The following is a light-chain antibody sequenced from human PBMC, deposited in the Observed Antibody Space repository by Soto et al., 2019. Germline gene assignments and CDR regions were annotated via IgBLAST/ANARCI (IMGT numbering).Light chain of an antibody. CDR2: DAS. V-gene: IGKV3-11*01. CDR1: QTISYY. Sequence: EIVLTQSPATLSFSPGERATLSCRASQTISYYLAWYQQKPGQAPRLLIYDASNRATGIPARFSGSGSGTDFTLPSSSLEPEDFAVYYCQQRSNWLTFGGGTKVEIK. CDR3: QQRSNWLT. J-gene: IGKJ4*01.